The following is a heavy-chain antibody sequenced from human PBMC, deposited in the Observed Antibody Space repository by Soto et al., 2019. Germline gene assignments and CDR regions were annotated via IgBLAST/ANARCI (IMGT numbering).Heavy chain of an antibody. CDR3: ARGHNWLDP. CDR1: ALTFSSYS. V-gene: IGHV3-21*05. J-gene: IGHJ5*02. CDR2: ISPTSSYT. Sequence: EDSLRLSCAGSALTFSSYSMNWVRQAPGKGLEWVSYISPTSSYTKYVDSVKGRFTISRDNVKNSLYLQMNSLRVEDTAVYFCARGHNWLDP.